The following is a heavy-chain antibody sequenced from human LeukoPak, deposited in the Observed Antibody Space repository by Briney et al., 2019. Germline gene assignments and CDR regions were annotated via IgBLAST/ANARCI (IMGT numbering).Heavy chain of an antibody. V-gene: IGHV5-51*01. CDR1: GYSFTSYW. CDR3: ARSAFTYYYDSSGYYHYYMDV. CDR2: IYPGDSDT. J-gene: IGHJ6*03. Sequence: GESLKISCKGSGYSFTSYWIGWVRQMPGKGLEWMGIIYPGDSDTTYSPSFQGQVTISADKSISTAYLQWSSLKASDTAMYYCARSAFTYYYDSSGYYHYYMDVWGKGTTVTVSS. D-gene: IGHD3-22*01.